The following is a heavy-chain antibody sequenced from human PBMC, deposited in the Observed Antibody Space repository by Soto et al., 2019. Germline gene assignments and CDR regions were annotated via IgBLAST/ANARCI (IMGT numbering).Heavy chain of an antibody. Sequence: XGSLRLSCSASGFTFSDYYMTWIRQAPGKGLEWVSYISASGSTMYYADSVKGRFTISRDNAKNSLYLQMNSLRAEDTAVYYCAGDYYDSSDTWPHSGQGTLVTVSS. V-gene: IGHV3-11*01. D-gene: IGHD3-22*01. CDR3: AGDYYDSSDTWPH. CDR2: ISASGSTM. J-gene: IGHJ4*02. CDR1: GFTFSDYY.